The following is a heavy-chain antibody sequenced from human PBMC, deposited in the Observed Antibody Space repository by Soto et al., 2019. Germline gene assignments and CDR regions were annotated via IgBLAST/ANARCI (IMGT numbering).Heavy chain of an antibody. V-gene: IGHV1-46*01. J-gene: IGHJ4*02. CDR2: INPSGGST. CDR1: VYTFTSYY. D-gene: IGHD6-19*01. Sequence: ASVKVSCKASVYTFTSYYMHWVRQAPGQGLEWMGIINPSGGSTSYAQKFQGRVTMTRDTSTSTVYMELSSLRSEDTAVYYCVLLPVAGTGLDYWGQGTLVTVS. CDR3: VLLPVAGTGLDY.